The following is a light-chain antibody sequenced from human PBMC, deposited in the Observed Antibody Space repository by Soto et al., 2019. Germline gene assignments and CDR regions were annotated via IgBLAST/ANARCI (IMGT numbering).Light chain of an antibody. CDR2: GTS. V-gene: IGKV3-20*01. CDR1: QSVSSKY. CDR3: QQYGSSRFT. Sequence: EIVLTQSPGTLSLSPGERATLSCRASQSVSSKYLAWYQQKPGQAPRVLIYGTSIRASGVPERFSGGGSGTDFTLTITRLEPEDFAVYYCQQYGSSRFTFGQGTKVDFK. J-gene: IGKJ3*01.